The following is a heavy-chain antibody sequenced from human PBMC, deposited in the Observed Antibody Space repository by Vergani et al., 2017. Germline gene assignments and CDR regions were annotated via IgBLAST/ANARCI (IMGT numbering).Heavy chain of an antibody. CDR2: ISWNSGRI. V-gene: IGHV3-9*01. Sequence: EVQLVESGGGLVQPGRSLRLSCAASGFTFDDYAMHWVRQAPGKGLEWVSGISWNSGRIGYVDCVKGRFTISRDNAKSSLYLQMNSLRAEDTALYYCAKDIVEGWGTYVFDYWGQGTLVTVSS. J-gene: IGHJ4*02. D-gene: IGHD3-16*01. CDR3: AKDIVEGWGTYVFDY. CDR1: GFTFDDYA.